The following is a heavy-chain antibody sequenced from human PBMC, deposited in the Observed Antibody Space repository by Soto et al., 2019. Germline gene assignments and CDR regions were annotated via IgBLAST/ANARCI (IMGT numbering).Heavy chain of an antibody. CDR3: ARADIVLVPAAIPRSYYGMDV. CDR2: IYYSGST. V-gene: IGHV4-31*03. CDR1: GGSISSGGYY. Sequence: SLTCTVSGGSISSGGYYWSWIRQHPGKGLEWIGYIYYSGSTYYNPSLKSRVTISVDTSKNQFSLKLSSVTAADTAVYYCARADIVLVPAAIPRSYYGMDVWGQGTTVTVSS. D-gene: IGHD2-2*01. J-gene: IGHJ6*02.